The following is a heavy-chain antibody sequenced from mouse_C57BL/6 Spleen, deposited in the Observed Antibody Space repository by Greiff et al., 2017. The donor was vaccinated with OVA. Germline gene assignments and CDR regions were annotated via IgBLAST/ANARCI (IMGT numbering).Heavy chain of an antibody. J-gene: IGHJ2*01. CDR2: IDPSDSYT. V-gene: IGHV1-50*01. D-gene: IGHD1-1*01. Sequence: QVQLQQPGAELVKPGASVKLSCKASGYTFTSYWMQWVKQRPGQGLEWIGEIDPSDSYTNYNQKFKGKATLTVDTSSSTAYMQLSSLTSEDSAVYYCARGTAVVAQYYFDYRGKGTTLTVAS. CDR1: GYTFTSYW. CDR3: ARGTAVVAQYYFDY.